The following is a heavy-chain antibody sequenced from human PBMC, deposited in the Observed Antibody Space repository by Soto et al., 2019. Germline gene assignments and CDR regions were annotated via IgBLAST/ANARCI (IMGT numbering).Heavy chain of an antibody. CDR3: ARERFPTYCSGGSCYDYYGMDV. Sequence: GGSLRLSCAASGFTFSSYSMNWVRQAPGKGLEWVSSISSSSSYIYYADSVKGRFTISRDNAKNSLYLQMNSLRAEDTAVYYCARERFPTYCSGGSCYDYYGMDVWGQGTTVTVS. D-gene: IGHD2-15*01. CDR2: ISSSSSYI. CDR1: GFTFSSYS. J-gene: IGHJ6*02. V-gene: IGHV3-21*01.